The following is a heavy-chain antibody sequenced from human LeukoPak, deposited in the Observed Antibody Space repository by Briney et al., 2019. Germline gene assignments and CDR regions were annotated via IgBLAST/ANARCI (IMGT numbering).Heavy chain of an antibody. J-gene: IGHJ6*03. CDR1: GYSISSGYY. CDR2: IYYSGST. D-gene: IGHD3-16*01. V-gene: IGHV4-38-2*02. Sequence: SETLSLTCTVSGYSISSGYYWGWIRQPPGKGLEWIGYIYYSGSTNYNPSLKSRLTISVDTSKNQFSLKLSSVTAADTAGYYWASSRGGYYYYYYMDVWGKGTTVTVSS. CDR3: ASSRGGYYYYYYMDV.